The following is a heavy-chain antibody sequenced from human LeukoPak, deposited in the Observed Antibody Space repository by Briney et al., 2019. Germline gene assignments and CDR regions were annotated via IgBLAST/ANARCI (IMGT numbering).Heavy chain of an antibody. CDR2: ISAYNGNT. CDR3: ARDGRQWVPLNWFDP. J-gene: IGHJ5*02. D-gene: IGHD6-19*01. CDR1: AYTFNTYG. V-gene: IGHV1-18*04. Sequence: APSVKVSCKASAYTFNTYGINWVRQAPGQRIDWIGSISAYNGNTNYAQNFQGTITLITDTSTSTAYMDLTSLRFDDTAVYYCARDGRQWVPLNWFDPWGQGTLVIVSS.